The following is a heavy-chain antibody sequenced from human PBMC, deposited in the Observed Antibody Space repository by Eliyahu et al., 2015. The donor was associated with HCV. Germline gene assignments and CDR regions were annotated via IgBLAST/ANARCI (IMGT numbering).Heavy chain of an antibody. V-gene: IGHV4-59*01. CDR2: TYYXGSP. CDR1: GASISSYY. D-gene: IGHD6-19*01. Sequence: QVQLQESGPGLVKPSETLSLTCAVSGASISSYYWSWIRQPPGKGLEWIAYTYYXGSPNSNPSLXXRVTISLDTSKNQFSLRLTSVTAADTAVYYCASGGGGTAVSGTGGWFDPWGQGTLVTVSS. J-gene: IGHJ5*02. CDR3: ASGGGGTAVSGTGGWFDP.